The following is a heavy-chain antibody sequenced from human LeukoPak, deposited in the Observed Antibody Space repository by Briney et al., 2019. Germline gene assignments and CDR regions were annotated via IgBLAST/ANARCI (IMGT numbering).Heavy chain of an antibody. D-gene: IGHD2-2*01. V-gene: IGHV4-38-2*02. J-gene: IGHJ4*01. CDR2: IYHTGKT. Sequence: SETLSLTCTVSGSSITTGDYWGWIRQPPGKGLEWIGSIYHTGKTYYNPSLKSQVTISVDPSRNQFSLEMSSVTAADTAVYYCARAIYSTSLYFHYWGQGTLVTVSS. CDR3: ARAIYSTSLYFHY. CDR1: GSSITTGDY.